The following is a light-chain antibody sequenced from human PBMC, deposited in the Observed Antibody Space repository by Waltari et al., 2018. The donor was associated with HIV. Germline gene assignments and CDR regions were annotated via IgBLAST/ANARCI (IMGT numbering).Light chain of an antibody. CDR1: RSNIGAGYD. Sequence: QSVLTPPPSVSGAPGQRVTLPCTGSRSNIGAGYDAPRFQQLPGTAPKLLIYGNPNRPSGVPDRFSGSKSGTSASLAITGLQAEDEGDYYCQSYDSGLSAYVFGTGTKVTVL. V-gene: IGLV1-40*01. J-gene: IGLJ1*01. CDR2: GNP. CDR3: QSYDSGLSAYV.